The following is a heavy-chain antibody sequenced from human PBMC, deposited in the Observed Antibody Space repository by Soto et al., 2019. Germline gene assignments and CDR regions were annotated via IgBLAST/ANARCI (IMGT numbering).Heavy chain of an antibody. V-gene: IGHV1-24*01. CDR2: FDPEDGET. J-gene: IGHJ3*02. D-gene: IGHD5-18*01. CDR1: GYTLTELS. CDR3: ATPGYSYGGGYNAGFDI. Sequence: VASVKVSCKVSGYTLTELSMHWVRQAPGKGLEWMGGFDPEDGETIYAQKFQGRVTMTEDTSTDTAYMELSSLRSEDTAVYYCATPGYSYGGGYNAGFDIWGQGTMVTISS.